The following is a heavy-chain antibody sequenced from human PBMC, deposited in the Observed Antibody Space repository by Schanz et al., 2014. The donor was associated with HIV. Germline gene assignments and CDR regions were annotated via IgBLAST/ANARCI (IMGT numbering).Heavy chain of an antibody. CDR3: AKDQTSFGSSFFDY. D-gene: IGHD6-6*01. J-gene: IGHJ4*02. V-gene: IGHV3-30-3*01. CDR1: GFTFSNYA. Sequence: VQVVESGGGLVQPGGSLRLSCAVSGFTFSNYAMHWVRQAPGKGLEWVAVISYDGSNKYYADSVKGRFTISRDKSKNTLYLQMNSLRPDDTGVYYCAKDQTSFGSSFFDYWGQGTLVTVSS. CDR2: ISYDGSNK.